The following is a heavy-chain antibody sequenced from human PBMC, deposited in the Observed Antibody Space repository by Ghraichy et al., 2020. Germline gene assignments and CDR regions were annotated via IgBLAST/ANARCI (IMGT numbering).Heavy chain of an antibody. CDR1: GFTFSSYA. Sequence: GGSLRLSCVASGFTFSSYAMSWVRQAPGKGLEWVSYISGGAGSTDYADSVKGRFTISRDNSKNTLYLQMNSLKDGDTAVYYCARYSSSWYFMSHFDYWGQGTLVTVSS. CDR3: ARYSSSWYFMSHFDY. V-gene: IGHV3-23*01. CDR2: ISGGAGST. D-gene: IGHD6-13*01. J-gene: IGHJ4*02.